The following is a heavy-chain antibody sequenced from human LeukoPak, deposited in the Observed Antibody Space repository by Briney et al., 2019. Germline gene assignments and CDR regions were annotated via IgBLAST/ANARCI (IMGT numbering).Heavy chain of an antibody. CDR3: AKRSRSSRPYYFDS. CDR1: GFSFNNYA. J-gene: IGHJ4*02. CDR2: ITGSGDDT. D-gene: IGHD3-10*01. Sequence: GGSLRLSCVASGFSFNNYAMSWVRQVPGKGLEWVSAITGSGDDTYHADSVKGRFTISRDNSRNTLYLQMNSLRVEDSAMYHFAKRSRSSRPYYFDSWGERKPVTVSS. V-gene: IGHV3-23*01.